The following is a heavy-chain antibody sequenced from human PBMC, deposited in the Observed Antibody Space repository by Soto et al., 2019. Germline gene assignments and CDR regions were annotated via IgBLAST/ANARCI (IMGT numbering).Heavy chain of an antibody. CDR2: IYSSGIP. CDR1: GASINTYF. Sequence: SETLSLTCTVFGASINTYFWGWIRQPPGKGLEWIGQIYSSGIPSYNPSLKSRVTISVDTSKNQFSLKLSSVTAADTAVYYCARGRLSYDYIWGSYRYQYFDYWGQGTLVTVSS. V-gene: IGHV4-59*12. D-gene: IGHD3-16*02. J-gene: IGHJ4*02. CDR3: ARGRLSYDYIWGSYRYQYFDY.